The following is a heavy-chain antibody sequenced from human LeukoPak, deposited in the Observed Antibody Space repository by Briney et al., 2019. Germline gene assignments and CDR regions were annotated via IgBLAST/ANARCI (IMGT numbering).Heavy chain of an antibody. CDR2: INPNSGGT. V-gene: IGHV1-2*02. CDR1: GYTFTGYY. D-gene: IGHD6-6*01. J-gene: IGHJ6*02. Sequence: GASVKVSRKASGYTFTGYYMHWVRQAPGQGLEWMGWINPNSGGTNYAQKFQGRVTTNRDTSISTAYMELSRLRSDDTAVYYCARAASIAARYYYYYGMDVWGQGTTVTVSS. CDR3: ARAASIAARYYYYYGMDV.